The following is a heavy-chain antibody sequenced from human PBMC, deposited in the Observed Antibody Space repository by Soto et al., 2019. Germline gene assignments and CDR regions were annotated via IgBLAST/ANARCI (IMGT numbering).Heavy chain of an antibody. Sequence: GSLRHSCATSGFTFSSYAMSWVRQAPGKGLEWVSAISGSGGSTYYADSVKGRFTISRDNSKNTLYLQMNSLRAEDTAVYYCAKDMEGSSNWFDPWGQGTLVTVSS. J-gene: IGHJ5*02. CDR3: AKDMEGSSNWFDP. D-gene: IGHD6-19*01. CDR1: GFTFSSYA. CDR2: ISGSGGST. V-gene: IGHV3-23*01.